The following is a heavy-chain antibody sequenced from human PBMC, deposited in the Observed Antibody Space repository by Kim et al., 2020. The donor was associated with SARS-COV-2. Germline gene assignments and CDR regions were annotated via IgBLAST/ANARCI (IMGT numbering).Heavy chain of an antibody. V-gene: IGHV4-4*02. CDR2: IYHSGST. CDR3: ATLWFGELSASNDYYYYGMDV. Sequence: SETLSLTCAVSGGSISSSNWWSWVRQPPGKGLEWIGEIYHSGSTNYNPSLKSRVTISVDKSKNQFSLKLSSVTAADTAVYYCATLWFGELSASNDYYYYGMDVWGQGTTVTVSS. J-gene: IGHJ6*02. CDR1: GGSISSSNW. D-gene: IGHD3-10*01.